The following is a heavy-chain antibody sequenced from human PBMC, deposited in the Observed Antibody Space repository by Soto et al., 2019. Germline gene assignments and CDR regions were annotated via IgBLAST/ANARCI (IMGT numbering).Heavy chain of an antibody. CDR3: AREGLLLLPDY. CDR2: ISPYSGKT. V-gene: IGHV1-18*01. J-gene: IGHJ4*02. Sequence: QIQLVQSGTEVRKPGASAKVSCKTSGYTFTNNDVCWVRQTPGQGLEWMGWISPYSGKTNYAQKFKGRVTMTTDTSTSTGYMELTSLTSDDTAVYYCAREGLLLLPDYWGQGTLVTVSS. CDR1: GYTFTNND. D-gene: IGHD3-22*01.